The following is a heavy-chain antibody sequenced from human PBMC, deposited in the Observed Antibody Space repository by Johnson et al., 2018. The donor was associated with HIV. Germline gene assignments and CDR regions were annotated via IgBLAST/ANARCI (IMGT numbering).Heavy chain of an antibody. J-gene: IGHJ3*02. V-gene: IGHV3-30*04. CDR2: ISYDGSNR. Sequence: QVQLVESGGGVVQPGRSLRLSCAASGFTFSSYAMHWVRQAPGKGLEWVAVISYDGSNRYYADSVKGRFTISRDNSKNTLYLQMNSLRTEDTAVGYCAKGSAEGAFDIWGQGTMVTVSS. CDR3: AKGSAEGAFDI. CDR1: GFTFSSYA.